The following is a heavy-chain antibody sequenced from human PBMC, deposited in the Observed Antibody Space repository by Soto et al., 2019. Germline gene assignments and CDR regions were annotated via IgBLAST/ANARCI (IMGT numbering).Heavy chain of an antibody. V-gene: IGHV3-30*18. CDR3: AQDTYYHDTTGYYYFDS. J-gene: IGHJ4*01. CDR1: GFTFSSYG. CDR2: ISYDGNNK. D-gene: IGHD3-22*01. Sequence: PGGSLRLSCAASGFTFSSYGMHWVRQAPGKGLEWVAVISYDGNNKYYTDSVKGRFTISRDNSKNTLDLQMNNLRAEDTAVYYCAQDTYYHDTTGYYYFDSWGRNPGHRLL.